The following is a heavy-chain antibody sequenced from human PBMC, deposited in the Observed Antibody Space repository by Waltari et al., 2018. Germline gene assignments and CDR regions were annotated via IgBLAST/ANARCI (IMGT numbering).Heavy chain of an antibody. CDR2: IIPIFGTA. D-gene: IGHD1-26*01. CDR3: ARSPYSGSYYRYFDL. J-gene: IGHJ2*01. Sequence: QVQLVQSGAEVKKPGSSVKVSCKASGGTFSSYAISWVRQAPGQGLEWMGGIIPIFGTANDAQKFQGRVTITADESTSTAYMELSSLRSEDTAVYYCARSPYSGSYYRYFDLWGRGTLVTVSS. V-gene: IGHV1-69*12. CDR1: GGTFSSYA.